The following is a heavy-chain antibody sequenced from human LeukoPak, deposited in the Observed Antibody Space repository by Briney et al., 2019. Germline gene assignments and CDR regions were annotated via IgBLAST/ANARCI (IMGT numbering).Heavy chain of an antibody. Sequence: SETLSLTCAVYGGSFSGYYWSWIRQPPGKGLEWIGEISHSGSTNYNPSLKSRVTVSVDTSKNQFSLKLSSVTAADTAVYYCARLLPIKTVDYWGQGTLVTVSS. CDR1: GGSFSGYY. CDR3: ARLLPIKTVDY. J-gene: IGHJ4*02. V-gene: IGHV4-34*01. D-gene: IGHD3-22*01. CDR2: ISHSGST.